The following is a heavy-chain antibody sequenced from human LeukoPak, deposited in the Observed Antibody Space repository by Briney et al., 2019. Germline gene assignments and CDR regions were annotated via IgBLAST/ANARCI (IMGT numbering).Heavy chain of an antibody. CDR1: GFTFSSYS. V-gene: IGHV3-48*04. CDR3: ARGVVGGTHDAFDI. CDR2: ISSISSSST. Sequence: GGSLRLSCAASGFTFSSYSMNWVRQAPGKGLEWVSYISSISSSSTYYADSVKGRFTISRDNAKNSLYLQMNSLRAEDTAVYYCARGVVGGTHDAFDIWGQGTMVTVSS. J-gene: IGHJ3*02. D-gene: IGHD1-26*01.